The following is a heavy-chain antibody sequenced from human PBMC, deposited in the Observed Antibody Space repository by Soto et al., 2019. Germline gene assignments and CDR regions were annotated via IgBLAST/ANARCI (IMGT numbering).Heavy chain of an antibody. D-gene: IGHD1-1*01. J-gene: IGHJ4*02. CDR1: GFTFSAYW. CDR2: ISADGSTA. Sequence: PGGSLRLSCSVSGFTFSAYWMHWVRQVPGKGLTWVPRISADGSTATYADSVTGRFVISRDNAKNSLYLEMNTSRADDSGLYYCARGPRVSSTGTGAHWGRGTLVTSPQ. CDR3: ARGPRVSSTGTGAH. V-gene: IGHV3-74*01.